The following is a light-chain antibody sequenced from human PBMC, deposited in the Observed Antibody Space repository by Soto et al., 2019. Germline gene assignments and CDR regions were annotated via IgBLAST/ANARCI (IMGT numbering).Light chain of an antibody. CDR1: QTISSW. J-gene: IGKJ1*01. CDR2: KAS. Sequence: DIQMTQSPSTLSASVGDRVTISCRASQTISSWLAWYQQKPGKAPKLLIYKASSLESGAPSRFSSSGSGTEFTLTISSLQPDDFATYYCQQYNSFWTFGQGTKVDI. V-gene: IGKV1-5*03. CDR3: QQYNSFWT.